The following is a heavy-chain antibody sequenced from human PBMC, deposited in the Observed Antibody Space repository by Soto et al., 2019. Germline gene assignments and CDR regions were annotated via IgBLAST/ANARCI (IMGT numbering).Heavy chain of an antibody. Sequence: PSVKVSCKASGYTFTGYYMHWVRQAPGQGLEWMGWINPNSGGTNYAQKFQGRVTMTRDTSISTAYMELSRLRSDDTAVYYCARVGRAYCSGGSCYDYWGQGTLVTVSS. J-gene: IGHJ4*02. V-gene: IGHV1-2*02. CDR3: ARVGRAYCSGGSCYDY. CDR1: GYTFTGYY. CDR2: INPNSGGT. D-gene: IGHD2-15*01.